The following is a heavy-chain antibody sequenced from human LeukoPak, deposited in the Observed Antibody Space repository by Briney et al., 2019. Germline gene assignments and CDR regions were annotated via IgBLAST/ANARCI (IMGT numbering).Heavy chain of an antibody. J-gene: IGHJ4*02. V-gene: IGHV4-34*01. CDR2: INHSGST. D-gene: IGHD3-10*01. CDR1: GGSLSGFY. Sequence: PSETLSLTCGVYGGSLSGFYWSWIRQPPGKGLEWIGEINHSGSTNYKPSLKSRVTISVDTSKNQFSLKLSSVTAADTAVYYCARLPYYYGSGSHNFDYWGQGTLVTVSS. CDR3: ARLPYYYGSGSHNFDY.